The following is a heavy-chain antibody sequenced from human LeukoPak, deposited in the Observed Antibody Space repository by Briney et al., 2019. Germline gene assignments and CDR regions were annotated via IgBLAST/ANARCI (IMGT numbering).Heavy chain of an antibody. Sequence: RSGGSLRLSCAASGFTFNDFAMGWVRQAPGKGLEWVSRISGDGDVTKYAASVKGRFTISRDNSRNTLSLQMNSLKTEDTAVYYCTTAGVLLWFGETFDYWGQGTLVTVSS. CDR1: GFTFNDFA. V-gene: IGHV3-23*01. J-gene: IGHJ4*02. CDR3: TTAGVLLWFGETFDY. D-gene: IGHD3-10*01. CDR2: ISGDGDVT.